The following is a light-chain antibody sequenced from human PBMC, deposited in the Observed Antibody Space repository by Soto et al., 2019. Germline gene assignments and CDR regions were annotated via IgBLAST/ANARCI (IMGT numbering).Light chain of an antibody. CDR2: DVS. Sequence: QSVLTQPASVSGSPGQSITISCTGTSSDVGGYNYVSRYQQHPGKAPKLMIYDVSNRPSGVSNRFSGSKSGNTASLTISGLQAEDEADYYCSSYTSSSTPWVFGGGTKVTVL. J-gene: IGLJ3*02. CDR3: SSYTSSSTPWV. CDR1: SSDVGGYNY. V-gene: IGLV2-14*01.